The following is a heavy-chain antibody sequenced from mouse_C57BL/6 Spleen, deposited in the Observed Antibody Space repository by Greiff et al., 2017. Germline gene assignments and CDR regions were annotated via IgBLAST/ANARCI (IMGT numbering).Heavy chain of an antibody. J-gene: IGHJ2*01. D-gene: IGHD1-1*01. CDR1: GFTFSSFG. Sequence: EVQLVESGGDLVKPGGSLKLSCAASGFTFSSFGMSWVRQTPDKRLEWVATISSGGSYTSYPDSVKGRFTISRDNAKNTLYLQMSSLKSEDTAMYYCARQGAITTVVAPFDYWGQGTTLTVSS. V-gene: IGHV5-6*01. CDR2: ISSGGSYT. CDR3: ARQGAITTVVAPFDY.